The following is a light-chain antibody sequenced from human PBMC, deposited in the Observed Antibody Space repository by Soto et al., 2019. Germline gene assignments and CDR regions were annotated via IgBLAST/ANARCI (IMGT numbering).Light chain of an antibody. CDR3: QQYGTAPWT. J-gene: IGKJ1*01. CDR2: GAY. CDR1: QRISNSY. Sequence: EIVLTQSPGTLSLSPGERATLSCRASQRISNSYLAWYQQKPGQAPRLLLYGAYNRATGIPDRFSGSGSGTDFTLTISRLEPEDFAVYYCQQYGTAPWTFGQGTKVDIK. V-gene: IGKV3-20*01.